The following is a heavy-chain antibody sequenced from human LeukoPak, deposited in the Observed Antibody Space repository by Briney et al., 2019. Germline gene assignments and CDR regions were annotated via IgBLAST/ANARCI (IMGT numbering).Heavy chain of an antibody. CDR1: GGSISSYY. CDR3: AGHQMGGYSYGV. J-gene: IGHJ4*02. D-gene: IGHD5-18*01. CDR2: IYYSGST. Sequence: SETLSLTCTVSGGSISSYYWSWIRQPPGKGLEWIGYIYYSGSTNYNPSLKSRVTISVDTSKNQFSLKLSSVTAADTAVYYCAGHQMGGYSYGVWGQGTLVTVSS. V-gene: IGHV4-59*08.